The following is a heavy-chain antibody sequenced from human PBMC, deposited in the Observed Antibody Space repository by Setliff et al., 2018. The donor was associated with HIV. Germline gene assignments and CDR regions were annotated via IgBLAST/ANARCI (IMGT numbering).Heavy chain of an antibody. J-gene: IGHJ2*01. CDR1: GGSISTYY. D-gene: IGHD1-26*01. CDR3: ARSAMAKYSYGQSPIPSYWFFDL. Sequence: LSLTCTVSGGSISTYYWSWIRQPPGKGLKWIGSIYFTGSSDNNPSLKSRVTISVDTSKNHFSMKLTSVTAADTAVYYCARSAMAKYSYGQSPIPSYWFFDLWGRGTLVTVSS. V-gene: IGHV4-59*01. CDR2: IYFTGSS.